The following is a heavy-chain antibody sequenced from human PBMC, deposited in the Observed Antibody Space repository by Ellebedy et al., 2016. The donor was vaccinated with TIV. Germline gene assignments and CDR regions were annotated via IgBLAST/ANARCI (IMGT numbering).Heavy chain of an antibody. CDR2: LYLGDSDT. D-gene: IGHD1-26*01. V-gene: IGHV5-51*01. CDR1: GYSFTSYW. CDR3: ARRGWGEYYYFDL. Sequence: GESLKISCKGSGYSFTSYWIGWVRQMPGKGLEWMGNLYLGDSDTRYSPSFQGHVTISADKSISTAYLQWNSLKASDTAIYYGARRGWGEYYYFDLWGRGTLVTVSS. J-gene: IGHJ2*01.